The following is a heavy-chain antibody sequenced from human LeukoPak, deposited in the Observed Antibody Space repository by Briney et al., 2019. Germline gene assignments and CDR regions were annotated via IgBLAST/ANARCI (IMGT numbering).Heavy chain of an antibody. CDR2: LYTGGNK. D-gene: IGHD6-19*01. J-gene: IGHJ4*02. V-gene: IGHV3-53*01. CDR1: GFSVSDKY. Sequence: WGSLRLSCAASGFSVSDKYMSWVRQAPGKGLEWVSVLYTGGNKYYADFVKGRFTISRDNSNNMVFLQMNSLTAEDTALYYCAGGQMFTSGGFDNWGQGTLVTVSS. CDR3: AGGQMFTSGGFDN.